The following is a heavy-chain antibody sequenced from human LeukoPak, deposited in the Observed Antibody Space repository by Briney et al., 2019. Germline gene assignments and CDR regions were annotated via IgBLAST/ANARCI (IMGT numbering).Heavy chain of an antibody. D-gene: IGHD3-16*01. CDR2: IRYDGSNK. CDR1: GFTFSNYG. V-gene: IGHV3-30*02. Sequence: GGSLRLSCAASGFTFSNYGMHWVRQAPGKGLEWVAFIRYDGSNKNYADSVKGRFTISRDNFKNTLYLQMNSLRAEDTAVYYCAKEGGPFQDYYFYYMDVWGKGTTVTISS. J-gene: IGHJ6*03. CDR3: AKEGGPFQDYYFYYMDV.